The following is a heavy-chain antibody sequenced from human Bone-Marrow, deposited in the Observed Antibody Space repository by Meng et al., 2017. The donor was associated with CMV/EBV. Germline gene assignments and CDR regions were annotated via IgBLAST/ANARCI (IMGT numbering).Heavy chain of an antibody. V-gene: IGHV4-34*01. J-gene: IGHJ4*02. Sequence: GSLRLSCAVYGGSFSGYYWSWIRQPPGKGLEWIGEINHSGSTNYNPSLKSRVTISVDTSKNQFSLKLSSVTAADTAVYYCAREDLVVVPAAGTFDYWGQGTLVTVSS. CDR3: AREDLVVVPAAGTFDY. D-gene: IGHD2-2*01. CDR1: GGSFSGYY. CDR2: INHSGST.